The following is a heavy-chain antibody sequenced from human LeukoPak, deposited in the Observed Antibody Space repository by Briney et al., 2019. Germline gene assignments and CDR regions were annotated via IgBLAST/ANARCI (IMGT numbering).Heavy chain of an antibody. V-gene: IGHV4-59*12. CDR1: GGSISGYY. J-gene: IGHJ5*02. CDR3: AREPDA. Sequence: SETLSLTCTVSGGSISGYYWTWIRQPPGKGLEWIGYIYSSGSTNYNPSLKSRVTISVDTSKNQFSLRLSSVTAADTAVYYCAREPDAWGQGTLVTVSS. CDR2: IYSSGST.